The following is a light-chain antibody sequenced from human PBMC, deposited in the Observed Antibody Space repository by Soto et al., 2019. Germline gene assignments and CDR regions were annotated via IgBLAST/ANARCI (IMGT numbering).Light chain of an antibody. CDR3: QQTYSMLIT. V-gene: IGKV1-5*03. CDR1: QTMSSW. CDR2: KAS. J-gene: IGKJ5*01. Sequence: DIQITQSPSTPSGSVGDRVTITCRASQTMSSWLAWYQQKPGKAPKLLIYKASTLKSGVPSRVSGSGSGTDFTLTISSLQPEDFATYYCQQTYSMLITFGQGTRLEIK.